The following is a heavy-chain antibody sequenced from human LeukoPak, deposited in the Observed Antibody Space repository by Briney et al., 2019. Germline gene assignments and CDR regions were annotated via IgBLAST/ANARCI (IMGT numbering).Heavy chain of an antibody. V-gene: IGHV3-11*05. J-gene: IGHJ4*02. CDR1: GFTFSDYY. CDR2: ISSSSSYT. Sequence: KPGGSLRLSCAASGFTFSDYYMSWIRQAPGKGLEWVSYISSSSSYTNYADSVKGRFTISRDNAKNSLYLQMNSLKTEDTAVYYCTIGYCSGGSCYGYYFDYWGQGTLVTVSS. CDR3: TIGYCSGGSCYGYYFDY. D-gene: IGHD2-15*01.